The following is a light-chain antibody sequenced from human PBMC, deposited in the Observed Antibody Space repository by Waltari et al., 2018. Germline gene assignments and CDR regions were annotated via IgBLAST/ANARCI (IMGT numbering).Light chain of an antibody. J-gene: IGLJ3*02. Sequence: QVVLTQSPSASASLGASVKPPCPLTSGHSTNAIACHQHQPEKGPRYLMKVDNDGGHTKGDGVPDRFSGSSSGAERYLTISGLQSDDEADYYCQTWGTGIQVFGGGTKLTVL. V-gene: IGLV4-69*01. CDR1: SGHSTNA. CDR2: VDNDGGH. CDR3: QTWGTGIQV.